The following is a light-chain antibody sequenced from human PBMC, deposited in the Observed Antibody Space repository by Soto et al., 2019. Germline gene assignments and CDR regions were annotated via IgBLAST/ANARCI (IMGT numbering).Light chain of an antibody. CDR2: EVT. CDR3: CSYAGSGTL. V-gene: IGLV2-23*02. J-gene: IGLJ3*02. Sequence: QSVLTQPASVSGSPGQSITISCTGTSSDVGIYNLVSWYQQHPGKAPKLMIYEVTKRPSGVSNRFSGSKSGNTASLTISGLQAEDEADYYCCSYAGSGTLFGGGTQLTVL. CDR1: SSDVGIYNL.